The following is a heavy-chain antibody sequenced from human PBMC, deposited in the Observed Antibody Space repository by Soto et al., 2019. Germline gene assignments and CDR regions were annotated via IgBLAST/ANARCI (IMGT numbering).Heavy chain of an antibody. J-gene: IGHJ5*02. CDR1: GDSISDSTYY. CDR3: ARQSTGYYSGWFHP. CDR2: IFYSGGT. Sequence: QLQLQESGPGLVKPSETLSLTCTVSGDSISDSTYYWAWIRQPPGKGLEWIGSIFYSGGTFYNQSLKSRVTIALDTSKNQFSLRLSSVTAADMAVYDCARQSTGYYSGWFHPWGQGTLVTVSS. V-gene: IGHV4-39*01. D-gene: IGHD3-22*01.